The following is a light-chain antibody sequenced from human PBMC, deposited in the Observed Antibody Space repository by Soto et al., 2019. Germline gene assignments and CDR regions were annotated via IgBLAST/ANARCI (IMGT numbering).Light chain of an antibody. Sequence: AIQMTPLQSSLSASTGYRVTITCRALQGISSYLVWYQQKPGKAPKLLIYAASTLQSGGPSSFSGSGSETDFTLTISCLQSEDVATYYWQQYYSYPTTFGQGARLEIK. CDR2: AAS. CDR1: QGISSY. J-gene: IGKJ5*01. CDR3: QQYYSYPTT. V-gene: IGKV1-8*01.